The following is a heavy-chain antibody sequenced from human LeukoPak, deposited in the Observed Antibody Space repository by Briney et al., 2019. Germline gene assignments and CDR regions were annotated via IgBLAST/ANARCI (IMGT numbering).Heavy chain of an antibody. J-gene: IGHJ5*02. V-gene: IGHV1-69*02. CDR3: ARGESSSWYVGESNWFDP. Sequence: SVKVSCKASGATFSSYTISWVRQAPGQGLEWMGRIIPILGIANYAQKFQGRVTITADKSTSTAYMELSSLRSEDTAVYYCARGESSSWYVGESNWFDPWGQGTLVTVSS. D-gene: IGHD6-13*01. CDR2: IIPILGIA. CDR1: GATFSSYT.